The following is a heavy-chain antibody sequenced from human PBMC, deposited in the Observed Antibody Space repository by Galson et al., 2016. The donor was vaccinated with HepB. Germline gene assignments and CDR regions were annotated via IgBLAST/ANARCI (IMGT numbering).Heavy chain of an antibody. CDR1: GFTFNNSV. J-gene: IGHJ4*02. D-gene: IGHD3-16*01. V-gene: IGHV3-23*01. CDR3: AKEGQTFVGVSED. CDR2: IAGGGAGT. Sequence: SLRLSCAASGFTFNNSVMSWIRQAPGKGLQWVSAIAGGGAGTYYADSVRGRFAISRDNSKNTLYMEINSLNVEDTAIYYCAKEGQTFVGVSEDWGQGTLVTVSS.